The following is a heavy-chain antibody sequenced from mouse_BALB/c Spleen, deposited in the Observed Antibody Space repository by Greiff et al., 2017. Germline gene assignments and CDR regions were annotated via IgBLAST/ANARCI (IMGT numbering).Heavy chain of an antibody. J-gene: IGHJ4*01. V-gene: IGHV14-4*02. CDR1: GFNIKDYY. D-gene: IGHD3-1*01. Sequence: EVKLQQSGAELVRSGASVKLSCTASGFNIKDYYMHWVKQRPEQGLEWIGWIDPENGDTEYAPKFQGKATMTADTSSNTAYLQLSSLTSEDTAVYYCNARSSGYAMDYWGQGTSVTVSS. CDR2: IDPENGDT. CDR3: NARSSGYAMDY.